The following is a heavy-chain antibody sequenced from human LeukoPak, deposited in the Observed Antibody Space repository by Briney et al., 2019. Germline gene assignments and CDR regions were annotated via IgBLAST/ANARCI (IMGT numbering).Heavy chain of an antibody. V-gene: IGHV1-8*03. D-gene: IGHD3-3*01. CDR2: MNPNSGNT. CDR1: GYTFTSYN. J-gene: IGHJ4*02. CDR3: ARGLLYDFWHTYDY. Sequence: EASVKVSCKASGYTFTSYNINWVRQATGQGLEWMGWMNPNSGNTGYAQKFQDRVTITRKTSISTAYMELSSLRSEDTAVYYCARGLLYDFWHTYDYWGQGTLVTVSS.